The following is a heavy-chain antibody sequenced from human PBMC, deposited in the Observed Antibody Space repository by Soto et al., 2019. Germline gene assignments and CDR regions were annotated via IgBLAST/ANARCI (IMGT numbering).Heavy chain of an antibody. V-gene: IGHV3-74*01. CDR2: IKRDGSSK. J-gene: IGHJ4*02. CDR3: ARGSDYYDSSDIDDY. D-gene: IGHD3-22*01. Sequence: EVQLVESGGGLVQPGGSLRLSCAASGFTFSSYWMHWVRQAPGKGLVWVSGIKRDGSSKTYADSVKGRFTISRDNAKNTLYLQMNSLRAEDTAVYYCARGSDYYDSSDIDDYWGQGTLVTVSS. CDR1: GFTFSSYW.